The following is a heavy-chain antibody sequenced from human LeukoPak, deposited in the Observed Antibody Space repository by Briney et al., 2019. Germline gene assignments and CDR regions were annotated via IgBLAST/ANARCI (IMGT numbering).Heavy chain of an antibody. CDR3: ARETGVVGATRFFDY. Sequence: GGSLRLSCAASGFTFSSYSMNWVRQAPGKGLEWVSSISSSSSYIYYADSVKGRFTISRDNAKNSLYLQMNSLRAEDAAVYYCARETGVVGATRFFDYWGQGTLVTVSS. J-gene: IGHJ4*02. CDR2: ISSSSSYI. V-gene: IGHV3-21*01. CDR1: GFTFSSYS. D-gene: IGHD1-26*01.